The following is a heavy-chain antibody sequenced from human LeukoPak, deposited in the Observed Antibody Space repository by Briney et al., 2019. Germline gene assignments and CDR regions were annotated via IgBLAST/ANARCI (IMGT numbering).Heavy chain of an antibody. D-gene: IGHD3-10*01. CDR2: IYYSGST. V-gene: IGHV4-39*07. CDR3: ARFVLGFGVYYFDY. CDR1: GGSISSSSYY. Sequence: SETLSLTCTVSGGSISSSSYYWGWIRQPPGKGLEWIGSIYYSGSTYYNPSLKSRVTISVDTSKNQFSLKLSSVTAADTAVYYCARFVLGFGVYYFDYWGQGTLVTVSS. J-gene: IGHJ4*02.